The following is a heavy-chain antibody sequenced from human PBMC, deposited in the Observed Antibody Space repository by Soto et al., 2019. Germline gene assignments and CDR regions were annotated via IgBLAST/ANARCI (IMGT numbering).Heavy chain of an antibody. CDR2: INHSGST. D-gene: IGHD2-8*02. J-gene: IGHJ4*02. CDR1: GGSFSGYY. V-gene: IGHV4-34*01. CDR3: ARDKITGLFDY. Sequence: QVQLQQWGAGLLKPSETLSLTCAVYGGSFSGYYWTWIRQPPGTGLEWIGEINHSGSTNYNPSRKSRVPISVYTNNNQFSLKLTSETDADTAVYYWARDKITGLFDYWGQGTLVTVS.